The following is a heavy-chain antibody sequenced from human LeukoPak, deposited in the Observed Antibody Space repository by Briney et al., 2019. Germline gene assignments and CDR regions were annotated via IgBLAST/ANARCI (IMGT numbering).Heavy chain of an antibody. CDR2: IYTSGST. D-gene: IGHD1-1*01. CDR1: GGSISSYY. V-gene: IGHV4-4*09. Sequence: SETLSLTCTVSGGSISSYYWSWIWQPPGKGLEWIGYIYTSGSTNYNPSLKSRVTISVDTSKNQFSLKLSSVTAADTAVYYCARRSGTKGYYYYYYMDVWGKGTTVTVSS. CDR3: ARRSGTKGYYYYYYMDV. J-gene: IGHJ6*03.